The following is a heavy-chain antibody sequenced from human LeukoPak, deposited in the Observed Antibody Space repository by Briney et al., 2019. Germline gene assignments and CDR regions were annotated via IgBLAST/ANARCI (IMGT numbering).Heavy chain of an antibody. CDR2: IYYSGST. D-gene: IGHD5-12*01. CDR1: GGSISSSSYY. Sequence: PSETLSLTCTASGGSISSSSYYWGWIRQPPGKGLEWIGSIYYSGSTNYNPSLKSRVTISVDTSKNQFSLKLSSVTAADTAVYYCARHNYGGYVIDYWGQGTLVTVSS. J-gene: IGHJ4*02. CDR3: ARHNYGGYVIDY. V-gene: IGHV4-39*01.